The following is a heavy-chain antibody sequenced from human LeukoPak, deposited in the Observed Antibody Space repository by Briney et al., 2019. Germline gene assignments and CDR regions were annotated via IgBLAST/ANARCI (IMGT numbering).Heavy chain of an antibody. D-gene: IGHD3-10*01. J-gene: IGHJ5*02. CDR2: INPNSGGT. V-gene: IGHV1-2*02. CDR3: ARGNGLYGSGSYSWFDP. CDR1: GYTFTGYY. Sequence: ASVKVSCKASGYTFTGYYMHWVRQAPGQGLEWMGWINPNSGGTNYAQKFQGRVTMTRDTSISTAYMELSRLRSDDTAVYYCARGNGLYGSGSYSWFDPWGQGTLVTVSS.